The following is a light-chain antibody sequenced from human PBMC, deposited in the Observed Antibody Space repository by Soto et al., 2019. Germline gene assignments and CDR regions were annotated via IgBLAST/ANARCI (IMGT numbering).Light chain of an antibody. J-gene: IGKJ1*01. CDR3: MQALQAWT. CDR2: LGS. Sequence: IVMTQTPLSLPVTPGEPASISCRSSQSLLHRNGYNYLDWYLQKPGQSPQLLIYLGSNRASGVPDRFSGSGSGTDLTLKISRVEAEDVGVYYCMQALQAWTFGQGTMVEIK. CDR1: QSLLHRNGYNY. V-gene: IGKV2-28*01.